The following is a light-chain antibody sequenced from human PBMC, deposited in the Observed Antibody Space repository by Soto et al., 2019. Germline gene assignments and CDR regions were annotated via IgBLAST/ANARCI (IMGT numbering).Light chain of an antibody. J-gene: IGKJ1*01. CDR2: GAS. Sequence: EIVMTQSPATLSVSPGERAILSCRASQSVSSNLAWYQQKPGQAPRLLIYGASTRATGIPARFSGSGSGTEFTLTISSLQSEDFAVYDCQQYNNWPPWTFGQGTKVEIK. CDR1: QSVSSN. CDR3: QQYNNWPPWT. V-gene: IGKV3-15*01.